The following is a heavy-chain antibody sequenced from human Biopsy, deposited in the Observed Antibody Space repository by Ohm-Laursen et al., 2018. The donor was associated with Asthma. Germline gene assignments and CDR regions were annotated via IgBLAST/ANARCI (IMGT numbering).Heavy chain of an antibody. D-gene: IGHD6-19*01. CDR3: AREMRAGRGNAFDI. CDR2: IYYNGKT. Sequence: GTLSLTCAVSGGSISSSSYYWGWIRQPPGKGLEWIGSIYYNGKTYYNPSLKSRVTISVDTSKKQLSLQLSFVTAADTAVYYCAREMRAGRGNAFDIWGQGTMVTVSS. J-gene: IGHJ3*02. V-gene: IGHV4-39*02. CDR1: GGSISSSSYY.